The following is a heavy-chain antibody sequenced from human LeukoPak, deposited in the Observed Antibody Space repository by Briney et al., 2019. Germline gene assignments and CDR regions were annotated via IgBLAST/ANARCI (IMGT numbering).Heavy chain of an antibody. Sequence: ASVKVSCKASGYTFTSYGISWVRQAPGQGLEWMGIINPSGGSTSYAQKFQGRVTMTRDTSTSTVYMELSSLRSEDTAVYYCARGTRPGYYDSSGYYYGGGFVYWGQGTLVTVSS. CDR1: GYTFTSYG. V-gene: IGHV1-46*01. CDR2: INPSGGST. CDR3: ARGTRPGYYDSSGYYYGGGFVY. J-gene: IGHJ4*02. D-gene: IGHD3-22*01.